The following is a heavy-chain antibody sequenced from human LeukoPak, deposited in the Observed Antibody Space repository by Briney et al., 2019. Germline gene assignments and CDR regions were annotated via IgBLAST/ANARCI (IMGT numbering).Heavy chain of an antibody. CDR1: GFTFSSYA. D-gene: IGHD2-15*01. CDR3: GNDHRWTDAPYYFDD. CDR2: ISGSGGIT. J-gene: IGHJ4*02. Sequence: GGSLRLSCAASGFTFSSYAMSWVRQAPGKGLEWVSGISGSGGITYYADSVKGRFTISRDNSKNTLYLQISSLRVEDTAVYYCGNDHRWTDAPYYFDDWGQGTLVTVSS. V-gene: IGHV3-23*01.